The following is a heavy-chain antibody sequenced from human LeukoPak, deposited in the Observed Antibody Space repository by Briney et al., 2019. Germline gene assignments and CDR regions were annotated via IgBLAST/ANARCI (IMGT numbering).Heavy chain of an antibody. D-gene: IGHD6-13*01. J-gene: IGHJ4*02. CDR3: ARVTGYMTEDYFGY. Sequence: SETLSLTCTVSGYSISSGYYWGWIRQPPGKGLEWIGYIYYSGSTNYNPSLKSRVTISVDTSKNQFSLRLSSVTAADTAVYYCARVTGYMTEDYFGYWGQGTLITVSS. V-gene: IGHV4-61*01. CDR2: IYYSGST. CDR1: GYSISSGYY.